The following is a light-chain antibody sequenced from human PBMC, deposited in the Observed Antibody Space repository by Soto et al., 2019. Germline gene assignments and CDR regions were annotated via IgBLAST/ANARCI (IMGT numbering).Light chain of an antibody. CDR2: KVS. Sequence: DIQMTQSPSTLSASVGDRVTITCRASQSVSPWLAWYQQKPGKAPDLLIYKVSTLESGVPSRFSGSGSGIEFTLTISSLQPDDSATYYCQHYNSDSTFGQGTKVEIK. J-gene: IGKJ1*01. V-gene: IGKV1-5*03. CDR1: QSVSPW. CDR3: QHYNSDST.